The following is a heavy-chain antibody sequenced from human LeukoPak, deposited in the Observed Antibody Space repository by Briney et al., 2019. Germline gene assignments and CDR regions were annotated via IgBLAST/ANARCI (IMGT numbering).Heavy chain of an antibody. J-gene: IGHJ4*02. CDR2: IYPNGLT. CDR3: TREGYGRSGYFPDF. V-gene: IGHV4-59*12. CDR1: SGSMTDAR. D-gene: IGHD3-22*01. Sequence: SETLSLTCTVSSGSMTDARWSWFRQAPGKGLEWLGFIYPNGLTEYSPPLRSRVSFSVATSKREATVRLSSVTASDTAVYYCTREGYGRSGYFPDFWGQGTLVTVSS.